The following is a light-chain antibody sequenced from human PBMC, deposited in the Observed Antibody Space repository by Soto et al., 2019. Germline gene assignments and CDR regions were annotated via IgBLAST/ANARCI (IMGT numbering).Light chain of an antibody. Sequence: QSALTQPASVSGSPGQSITISCTGTSSDVGGYNYVSWYQQHPGKAPKIMIYDVSNRPSGVSNRFSGSKSGNTASLTSSGLQAEDEADYYCSSYTSSSLIFGGGTKLTVL. CDR2: DVS. CDR3: SSYTSSSLI. CDR1: SSDVGGYNY. J-gene: IGLJ2*01. V-gene: IGLV2-14*01.